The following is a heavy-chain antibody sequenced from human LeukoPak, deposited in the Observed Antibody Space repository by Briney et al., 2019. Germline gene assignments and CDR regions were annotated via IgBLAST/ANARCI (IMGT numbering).Heavy chain of an antibody. J-gene: IGHJ4*02. CDR3: ARINTAMADAFDY. CDR1: VGSFSGYY. CDR2: INHSGST. D-gene: IGHD5-18*01. V-gene: IGHV4-34*01. Sequence: SETLSLTCALYVGSFSGYYWSWIRQPPGKGLEWIGEINHSGSTNYNPSLKSRVTISVDTSKNQFSLKLSSVTAADTAVYYCARINTAMADAFDYWGQGTLVTVSS.